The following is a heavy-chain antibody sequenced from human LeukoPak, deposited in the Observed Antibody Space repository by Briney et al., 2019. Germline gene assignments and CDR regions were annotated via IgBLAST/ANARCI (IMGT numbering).Heavy chain of an antibody. J-gene: IGHJ4*02. D-gene: IGHD5-24*01. CDR1: GFTFSSYD. Sequence: PGGSLRLSCAASGFTFSSYDMNWVRQAPGKGLEWVSYINSSSNNIHYADSVKGRFTISRDNAKNSLYLQMNSLRAEDTAVYFCARGVAGDDDPATAPIDYWGQGTLVTVS. CDR2: INSSSNNI. V-gene: IGHV3-21*01. CDR3: ARGVAGDDDPATAPIDY.